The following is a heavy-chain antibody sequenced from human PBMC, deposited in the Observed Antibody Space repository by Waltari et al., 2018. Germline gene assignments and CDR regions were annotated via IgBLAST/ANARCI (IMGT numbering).Heavy chain of an antibody. CDR3: ASLFYYDRPY. D-gene: IGHD3-16*01. J-gene: IGHJ4*02. Sequence: QLQLQESGPGLVKPSETLSLTCTVSGGSISSSSYYWGWIRQPPGKGLGWIGSIYYSGSTDYSPSLKSRVTISVDTSKNQFSLKLSSVTAADTAVYYCASLFYYDRPYWGQGTLVTVSS. CDR2: IYYSGST. CDR1: GGSISSSSYY. V-gene: IGHV4-39*01.